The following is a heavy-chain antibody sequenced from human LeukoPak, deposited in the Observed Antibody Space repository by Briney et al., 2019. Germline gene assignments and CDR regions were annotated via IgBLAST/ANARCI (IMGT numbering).Heavy chain of an antibody. CDR1: GFTFSSYG. J-gene: IGHJ4*02. V-gene: IGHV3-30*18. D-gene: IGHD6-13*01. Sequence: GGSLRLSCAASGFTFSSYGMYWVRQAPGKGLEWVAVISYDGSNKYYADSVKGRFTISRDNSKNTVYLQMNSLRAEDTALYYCAKKGTTAAAPYHFDYWGQGTLVTVSS. CDR3: AKKGTTAAAPYHFDY. CDR2: ISYDGSNK.